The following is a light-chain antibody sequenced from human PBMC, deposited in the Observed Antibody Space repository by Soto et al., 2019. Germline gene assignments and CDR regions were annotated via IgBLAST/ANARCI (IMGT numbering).Light chain of an antibody. CDR3: SSYTTTTRR. CDR1: SSDIGYNNY. CDR2: EVS. V-gene: IGLV2-14*01. Sequence: QSVLTQPASVSGSPGQSITISCTGTSSDIGYNNYVSWFQQRPGKAPTLIIYEVSNRPSGVSTHFSGSKSGNTASLTISGLLPEDEAEYYCSSYTTTTRRFGGGTKLTVL. J-gene: IGLJ3*02.